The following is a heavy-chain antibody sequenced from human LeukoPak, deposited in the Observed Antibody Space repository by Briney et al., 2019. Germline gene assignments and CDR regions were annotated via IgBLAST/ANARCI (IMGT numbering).Heavy chain of an antibody. CDR3: ARTLTDIVVVPAAIYGMDV. CDR2: INPSGGST. CDR1: GYTFTSYY. V-gene: IGHV1-46*01. Sequence: ASVNVSCKASGYTFTSYYMHWVRQAPGQGLEWMGIINPSGGSTSYAQKFQGRVTMTRDTSTSTVYMELSSLRSEDTAVYYCARTLTDIVVVPAAIYGMDVWGQGTTVTVSS. D-gene: IGHD2-2*02. J-gene: IGHJ6*02.